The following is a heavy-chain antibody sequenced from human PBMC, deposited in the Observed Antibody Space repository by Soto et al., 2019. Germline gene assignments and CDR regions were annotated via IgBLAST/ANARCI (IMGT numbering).Heavy chain of an antibody. D-gene: IGHD5-12*01. Sequence: GASLKISCKGSGYSFTSYWIGWVRQMPRKGLEWMGIIYPGDSDTRYSPSFQGQVTISADKSISTAYLQWSSLKASDTAMYYCARSYSGYDYWAYSSGWYYFDYWGQGTLVTVSS. J-gene: IGHJ4*02. CDR3: ARSYSGYDYWAYSSGWYYFDY. V-gene: IGHV5-51*01. CDR2: IYPGDSDT. CDR1: GYSFTSYW.